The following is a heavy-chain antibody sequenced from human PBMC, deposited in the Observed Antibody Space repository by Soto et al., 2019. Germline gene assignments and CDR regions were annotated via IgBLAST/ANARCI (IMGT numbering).Heavy chain of an antibody. CDR1: GYTFTSYA. CDR2: INAGNGST. V-gene: IGHV1-3*01. Sequence: ASVKVSCKASGYTFTSYAIHWVRQAPGQRLEWMGWINAGNGSTKYSQSFQGRVTFTRDTSASTAYMELSSLRSEDTAVFYCARGTIYYHAFAIWGPGTMVTVSS. J-gene: IGHJ3*02. D-gene: IGHD3-10*01. CDR3: ARGTIYYHAFAI.